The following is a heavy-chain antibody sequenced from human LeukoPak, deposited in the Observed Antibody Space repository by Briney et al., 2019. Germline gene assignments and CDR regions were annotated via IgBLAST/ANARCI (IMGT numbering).Heavy chain of an antibody. V-gene: IGHV3-66*01. CDR3: ASSSWSSEYFHY. CDR2: FYSGGST. D-gene: IGHD6-13*01. Sequence: PGGSLRLSCAASGITFSSYAMSWVRQAPGKGLEWVSVFYSGGSTRYADSVKGRFTISRDNSKNTLYLQLNSLRAEDTAVYFCASSSWSSEYFHYWGQGTLVTVSS. J-gene: IGHJ1*01. CDR1: GITFSSYA.